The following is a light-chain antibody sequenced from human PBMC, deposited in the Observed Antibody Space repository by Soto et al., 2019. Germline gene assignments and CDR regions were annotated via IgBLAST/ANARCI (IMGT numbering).Light chain of an antibody. CDR2: EVS. J-gene: IGLJ1*01. Sequence: QAVVTQPASVSGSPGQSITISCTGTSSDVGGHNYVSWYQQYPGKAPKLMIYEVSRRPSGVSDRFSGSKSGNTASLTISGLQAEDEADYYCCSYASGINYVFGTGTKVTVL. CDR1: SSDVGGHNY. V-gene: IGLV2-14*01. CDR3: CSYASGINYV.